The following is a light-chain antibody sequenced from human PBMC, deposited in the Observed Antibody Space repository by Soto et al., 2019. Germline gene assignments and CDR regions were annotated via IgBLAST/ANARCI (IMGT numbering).Light chain of an antibody. Sequence: DIPMTQSPSSLSASVGDRVTITCRASQSISSYLNWYQQKPGKAPKFLIYAASNLQSGVPSRFSGSESGTNFTLTISSLQPEDFATYYCQQSYTTPLTFGGGTKVEIK. CDR3: QQSYTTPLT. CDR2: AAS. V-gene: IGKV1-39*01. CDR1: QSISSY. J-gene: IGKJ4*01.